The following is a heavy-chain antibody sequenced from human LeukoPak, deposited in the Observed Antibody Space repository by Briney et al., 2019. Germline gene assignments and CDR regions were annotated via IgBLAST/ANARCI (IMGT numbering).Heavy chain of an antibody. CDR1: GYTFTGYY. Sequence: GASVTVSCKASGYTFTGYYMHWVRQAPGQGLEWMGWINPNSGGTNYAQKFQGRVTVTRDTSISTAYMELSRLRSDDTAVYYCARVGVGATRLEAFDIWGQGTMVTVSS. CDR2: INPNSGGT. J-gene: IGHJ3*02. V-gene: IGHV1-2*02. D-gene: IGHD1-26*01. CDR3: ARVGVGATRLEAFDI.